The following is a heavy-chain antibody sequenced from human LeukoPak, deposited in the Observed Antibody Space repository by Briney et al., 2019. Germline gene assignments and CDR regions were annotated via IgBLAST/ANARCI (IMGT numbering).Heavy chain of an antibody. CDR1: GGTFTIYA. V-gene: IGHV1-69*05. CDR3: ARAVGATYWYFDL. CDR2: IIPIFGTA. Sequence: SVTVSFKASGGTFTIYAISWVRQAPGQGLEWMGGIIPIFGTANYAQKFQGRVTITTDESTSTAYMELSSLRSEDKAVYYCARAVGATYWYFDLWGRGTLVTVSS. D-gene: IGHD1-26*01. J-gene: IGHJ2*01.